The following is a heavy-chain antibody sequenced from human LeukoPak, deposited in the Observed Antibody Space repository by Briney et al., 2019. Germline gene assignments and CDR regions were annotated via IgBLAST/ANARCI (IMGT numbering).Heavy chain of an antibody. CDR1: GFTVSSNY. CDR2: TSSDLNVK. V-gene: IGHV3-30*03. CDR3: AREGYYGSGSPPSLYFDY. Sequence: VGSLRLSCAASGFTVSSNYMSWVRQAPGKGLEWVAVTSSDLNVKLYADSVKGRFTISRDNSRSTLYLQMNSLRPEDTAIYYCAREGYYGSGSPPSLYFDYWGQGTLVTVSS. D-gene: IGHD3-10*01. J-gene: IGHJ4*02.